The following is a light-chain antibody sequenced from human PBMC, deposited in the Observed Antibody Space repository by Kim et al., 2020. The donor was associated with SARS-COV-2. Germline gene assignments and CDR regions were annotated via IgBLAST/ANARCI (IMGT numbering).Light chain of an antibody. Sequence: LSPGDRATLSCGASQSVRSNYVAWYQQKPGQAPRLLIFGASSRATGIPDRFSGSGSGTDFTLTISRLEPEDFAVYHCQQYGTLPWTFGQGTKLEI. CDR1: QSVRSNY. V-gene: IGKV3-20*01. CDR3: QQYGTLPWT. CDR2: GAS. J-gene: IGKJ1*01.